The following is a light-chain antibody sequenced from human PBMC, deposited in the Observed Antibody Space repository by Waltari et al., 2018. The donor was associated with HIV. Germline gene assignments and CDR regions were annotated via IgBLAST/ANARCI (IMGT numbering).Light chain of an antibody. Sequence: NFKLTQPLSVSESPGKTVTISCTRSRGTVARNKVQGYQQPPGSAPTTVIYEDNQRPSGVPVLFSGSIDSSSNSASLTISGLKTEDEADYYCQSYDSNDPWVFGGGTKLTVL. CDR2: EDN. CDR3: QSYDSNDPWV. J-gene: IGLJ3*02. CDR1: RGTVARNK. V-gene: IGLV6-57*04.